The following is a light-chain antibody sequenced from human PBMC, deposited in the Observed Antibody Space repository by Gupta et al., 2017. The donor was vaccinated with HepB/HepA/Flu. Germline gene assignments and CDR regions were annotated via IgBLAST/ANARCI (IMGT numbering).Light chain of an antibody. CDR1: SSDVGGYTS. Sequence: QSALTQPASVSGSPGQSITISCTGTSSDVGGYTSVSWYQQYPGKAPKLFIYDVTARPSGISTRFSDSKSGDTACMTISGIQTEHEADYCCSSFTRSTSTSVLFGGGTKVTVL. CDR2: DVT. J-gene: IGLJ3*02. CDR3: SSFTRSTSTSVL. V-gene: IGLV2-14*03.